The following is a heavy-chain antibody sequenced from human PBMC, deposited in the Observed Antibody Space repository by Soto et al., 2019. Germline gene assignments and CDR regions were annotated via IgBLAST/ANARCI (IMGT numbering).Heavy chain of an antibody. D-gene: IGHD1-26*01. CDR2: VYSTRGT. CDR3: ARDLSGTGLDI. V-gene: IGHV4-4*07. J-gene: IGHJ6*02. Sequence: PSETLSLTCNVSGDSIGRFYWSWIRQSAEKGLEWIGRVYSTRGTAYNPALKGRVTISLDRSNNHVSLEMNSVAAADTAVYFCARDLSGTGLDIWGRGTRVPVPS. CDR1: GDSIGRFY.